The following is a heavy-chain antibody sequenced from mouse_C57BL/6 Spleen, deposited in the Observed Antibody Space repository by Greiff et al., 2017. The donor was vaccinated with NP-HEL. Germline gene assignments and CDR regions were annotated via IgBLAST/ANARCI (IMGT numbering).Heavy chain of an antibody. J-gene: IGHJ3*01. Sequence: QVQLQQPGAELVMPGASVKLSCKASGYTFTSYWMHWVKQRPGQGLEWIGEIDPSDSYTNYNQKFKGKSTLTVDKSSSTAYMQLSSLTSEDSAVYYCATIYYDYPFAYWGQGTLVTVSA. D-gene: IGHD2-4*01. CDR3: ATIYYDYPFAY. CDR2: IDPSDSYT. V-gene: IGHV1-69*01. CDR1: GYTFTSYW.